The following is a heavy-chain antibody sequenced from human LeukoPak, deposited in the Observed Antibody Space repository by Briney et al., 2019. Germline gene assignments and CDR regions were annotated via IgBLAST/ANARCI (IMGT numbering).Heavy chain of an antibody. CDR1: GDSISSGDYY. CDR2: IYTSGST. D-gene: IGHD1-7*01. Sequence: SETLSLTCTVSGDSISSGDYYWSWIRQPAGKGLEWIGRIYTSGSTNYNPSLKSRVTISVDTSKNQFSLKLSSVTAADTAVYYCARDRNYPPSNWFDPWGQGTLVTVSS. V-gene: IGHV4-61*02. J-gene: IGHJ5*02. CDR3: ARDRNYPPSNWFDP.